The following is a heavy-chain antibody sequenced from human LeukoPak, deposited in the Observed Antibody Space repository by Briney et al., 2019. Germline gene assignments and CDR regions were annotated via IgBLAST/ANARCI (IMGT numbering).Heavy chain of an antibody. Sequence: SGPTLVNPTETLTLTYTVSGFSISNARMGVGWIRQPPGKALEWLPHIFSVHEKFYSTSLKSSLTISKDTSKSQVVLTMTHMDPVDTATYYCARIRGTIVLWFDPWGQGTLVTVSS. D-gene: IGHD4/OR15-4a*01. CDR3: ARIRGTIVLWFDP. CDR1: GFSISNARMG. CDR2: IFSVHEK. J-gene: IGHJ5*02. V-gene: IGHV2-26*02.